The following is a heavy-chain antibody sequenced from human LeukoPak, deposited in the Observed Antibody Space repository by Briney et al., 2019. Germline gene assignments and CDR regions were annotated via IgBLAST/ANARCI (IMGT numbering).Heavy chain of an antibody. J-gene: IGHJ4*02. CDR1: GGTFSSYA. Sequence: ASVKVSCKASGGTFSSYAISWVRQAPGQGLEWMGGIIPIFGTANYAQKFQGGVTITADESTSTAYMELSSLRSEDTAVYYCARSWSLDSSGYYFDYWGQGTLVTVSS. CDR3: ARSWSLDSSGYYFDY. V-gene: IGHV1-69*13. D-gene: IGHD3-22*01. CDR2: IIPIFGTA.